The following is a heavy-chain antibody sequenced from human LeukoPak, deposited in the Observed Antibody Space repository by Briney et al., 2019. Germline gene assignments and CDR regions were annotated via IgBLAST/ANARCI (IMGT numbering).Heavy chain of an antibody. V-gene: IGHV3-23*01. CDR3: AKGETATSH. CDR1: GFNFDICA. Sequence: AESLRLSCVVSGFNFDICAMSWVRQFPGGGLEWVASLGRSGSTKNYADSERGRFTISRDNSKNTLFLHMDSLTVDDSGIYCCAKGETATSHWGQVTLVTVSS. J-gene: IGHJ4*02. D-gene: IGHD6-25*01. CDR2: LGRSGSTK.